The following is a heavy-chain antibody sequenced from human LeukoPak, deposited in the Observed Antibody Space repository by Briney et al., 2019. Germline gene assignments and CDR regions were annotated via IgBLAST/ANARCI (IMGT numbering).Heavy chain of an antibody. V-gene: IGHV3-30*02. J-gene: IGHJ4*02. CDR2: IRYDGSNK. CDR3: ARDWGSGRYYNGHFDS. CDR1: GFTFSSYG. D-gene: IGHD3-10*01. Sequence: GSLRLSCAASGFTFSSYGMHWVRQAPGKGLEWVAFIRYDGSNKYYADSVKGRFTISRDNSKNTLYLQMNSLRAEDTAVYYCARDWGSGRYYNGHFDSWGQGTLVTVTS.